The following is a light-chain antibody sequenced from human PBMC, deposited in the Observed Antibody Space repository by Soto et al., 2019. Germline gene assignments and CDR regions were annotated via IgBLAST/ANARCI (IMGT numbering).Light chain of an antibody. CDR3: QKYNRAPHT. CDR2: AAS. V-gene: IGKV1-27*01. J-gene: IGKJ2*01. Sequence: DIQMTQSPSSLSASVGDRVTITCRASQGISNYLAWYQQKPWKVPKLLIYAASTLQSGVPSRFSGSGSGTDFTLTIISLQPEDVATYYFQKYNRAPHTFGQGTKLEIK. CDR1: QGISNY.